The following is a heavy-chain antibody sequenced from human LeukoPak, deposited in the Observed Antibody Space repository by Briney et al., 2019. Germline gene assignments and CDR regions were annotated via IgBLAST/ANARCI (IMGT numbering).Heavy chain of an antibody. Sequence: PGGSLRLSCAASGFTFSSCAMHWVRQAPGKGLEWVAVISYDGSNKYHADSVKGRFTISRDNSKNTLYLQMNSLRAEDTAVYYCAKDRSDYGGTSEAFDIWGPGTTVTVSS. D-gene: IGHD4-23*01. CDR3: AKDRSDYGGTSEAFDI. CDR2: ISYDGSNK. CDR1: GFTFSSCA. J-gene: IGHJ3*02. V-gene: IGHV3-30-3*01.